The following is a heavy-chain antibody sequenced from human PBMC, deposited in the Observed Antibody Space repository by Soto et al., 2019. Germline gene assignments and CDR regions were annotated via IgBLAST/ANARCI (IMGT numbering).Heavy chain of an antibody. V-gene: IGHV3-43*01. CDR2: ISWDGGST. CDR1: GFTFDDYT. CDR3: AKDIGPAPDSSSWYGWLRRNYYYGMDV. D-gene: IGHD6-13*01. Sequence: GGSLRLSCAASGFTFDDYTMHWVRQAPGKGLEWVSLISWDGGSTYYADSVKGRFTISRDNSKNSLYLQMNSLRTEDTALYYCAKDIGPAPDSSSWYGWLRRNYYYGMDVWGQGTTVTVSS. J-gene: IGHJ6*02.